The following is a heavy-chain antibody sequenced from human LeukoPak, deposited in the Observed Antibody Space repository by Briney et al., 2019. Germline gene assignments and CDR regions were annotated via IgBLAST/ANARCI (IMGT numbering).Heavy chain of an antibody. CDR3: AMQQSALFDY. V-gene: IGHV1-2*02. J-gene: IGHJ4*02. Sequence: ASVKVSCKASGYTFTGYYIHWVRQAPGQGLEWMGWIHPNSGVTKYAQKFQGRVTLTRDTSISTAYMELTRLRSDDTAVYYCAMQQSALFDYWGQGTLVTVSS. D-gene: IGHD6-13*01. CDR2: IHPNSGVT. CDR1: GYTFTGYY.